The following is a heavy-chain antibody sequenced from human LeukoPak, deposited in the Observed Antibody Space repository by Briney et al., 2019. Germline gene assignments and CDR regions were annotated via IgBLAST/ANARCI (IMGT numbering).Heavy chain of an antibody. V-gene: IGHV3-53*01. CDR3: AKDRTGVRGVTNDP. J-gene: IGHJ5*02. CDR2: IYSGGST. D-gene: IGHD3-10*01. CDR1: GFTFSNAW. Sequence: GGSLRLSCAASGFTFSNAWMSWVRQAPGKGLEWVSVIYSGGSTYYADSVKGRFTISRDNSKNTLYLQMNSLRAEDTAVYYCAKDRTGVRGVTNDPWGQGTLVTVSS.